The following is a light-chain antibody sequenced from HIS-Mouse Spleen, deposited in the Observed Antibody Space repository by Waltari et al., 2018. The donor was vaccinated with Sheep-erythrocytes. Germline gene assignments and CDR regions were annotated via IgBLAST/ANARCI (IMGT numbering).Light chain of an antibody. CDR1: KVWDKY. J-gene: IGLJ2*01. Sequence: SYELTQPPSVSVSPGQPATITGSGDKVWDKYACWYQQKPGQSPVLVNYQDSKRPSGIPERFSGSNSGNTATLTISGTQAMDEADYYCQAWDSSTAVFGGGTKLTVL. CDR2: QDS. CDR3: QAWDSSTAV. V-gene: IGLV3-1*01.